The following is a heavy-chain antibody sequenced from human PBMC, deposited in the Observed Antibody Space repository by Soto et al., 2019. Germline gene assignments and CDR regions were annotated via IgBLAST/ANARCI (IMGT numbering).Heavy chain of an antibody. D-gene: IGHD2-21*02. Sequence: QVQLQQSGPGLVKPSQTLSLTCTVSGGSISSDNYHWTWIRQSPGKGLEWIGYIYYSGSIFYNPSFKSRVTISVDTSKNQFSLQLSSGTAADTAVYFCAREDDGGDRDYYGLDVWGQGTTVTVSS. J-gene: IGHJ6*02. CDR3: AREDDGGDRDYYGLDV. CDR2: IYYSGSI. CDR1: GGSISSDNYH. V-gene: IGHV4-30-4*08.